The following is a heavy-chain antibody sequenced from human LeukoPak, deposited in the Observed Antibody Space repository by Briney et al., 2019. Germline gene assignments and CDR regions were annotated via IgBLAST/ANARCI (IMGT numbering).Heavy chain of an antibody. CDR2: ISAYNGST. J-gene: IGHJ5*02. CDR3: ARDKWGTAMALNWLDP. CDR1: GYTFTSYG. Sequence: ASVKVSCKASGYTFTSYGISWVRQAPGQGLEWMGWISAYNGSTNYAQKLQGRVTMTTDTSTSTAYMELRSLGSDDTAVYYCARDKWGTAMALNWLDPWGQGTLVTVSS. D-gene: IGHD5-18*01. V-gene: IGHV1-18*01.